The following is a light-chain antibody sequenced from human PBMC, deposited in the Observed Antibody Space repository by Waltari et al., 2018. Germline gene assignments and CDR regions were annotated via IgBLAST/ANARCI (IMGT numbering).Light chain of an antibody. J-gene: IGKJ1*01. CDR2: GSS. CDR3: QRYGGVPWT. V-gene: IGKV1-27*01. CDR1: QVIDTY. Sequence: DIQMTQSPSSLSAFVGDRVTIPCRASQVIDTYLAWYQQKRGMPPKLLIYGSSTMKSGVPLRFSGSGSGTDVTLTITSLQPEDAATYYCQRYGGVPWTFGQGTKVEIK.